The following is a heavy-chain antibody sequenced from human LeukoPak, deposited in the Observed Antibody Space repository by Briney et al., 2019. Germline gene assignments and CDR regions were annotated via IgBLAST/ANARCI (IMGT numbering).Heavy chain of an antibody. V-gene: IGHV3-30-3*01. J-gene: IGHJ4*02. CDR3: ARVGSRYCSGANCYDGF. Sequence: GTSLRLSCAVSGFAFSSLAMHWVRQAPGKGLEWVAFISYGGNNQYYADSVKGRFTISRDNSKNTLYLQMNNLRAEDTAIYYCARVGSRYCSGANCYDGFWGQGTLVSVSS. CDR2: ISYGGNNQ. CDR1: GFAFSSLA. D-gene: IGHD2-15*01.